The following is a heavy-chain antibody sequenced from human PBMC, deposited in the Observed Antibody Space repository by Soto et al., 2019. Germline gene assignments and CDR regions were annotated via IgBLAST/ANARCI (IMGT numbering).Heavy chain of an antibody. CDR3: AKDIGSIAARFDY. Sequence: EVQLVESGGGLVQPGRSLRLSCAASGFTFDDYAMHWVRQAPGKGLEWVSGISWNSGSIGYADSVKGRFTISRDNAKNSLYLQMNSLRAEDTALYYCAKDIGSIAARFDYWGQGTLVTVSS. D-gene: IGHD6-6*01. CDR1: GFTFDDYA. V-gene: IGHV3-9*01. CDR2: ISWNSGSI. J-gene: IGHJ4*02.